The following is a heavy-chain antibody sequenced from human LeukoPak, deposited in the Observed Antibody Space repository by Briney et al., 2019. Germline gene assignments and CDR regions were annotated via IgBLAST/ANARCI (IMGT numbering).Heavy chain of an antibody. V-gene: IGHV3-23*01. CDR1: GFTFSSYA. CDR3: ANVEWPLDY. D-gene: IGHD1-26*01. Sequence: PGGSLRLSCAASGFTFSSYAMSWVRQAPGKGLEWASAISGSASNTYYADSVKGRFTISRDNSRNTLYLQMNSLRAEDTAVYYCANVEWPLDYWGQGTLVTVPS. CDR2: ISGSASNT. J-gene: IGHJ4*02.